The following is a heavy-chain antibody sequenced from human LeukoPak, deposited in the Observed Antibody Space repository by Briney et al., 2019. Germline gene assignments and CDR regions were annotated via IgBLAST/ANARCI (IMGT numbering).Heavy chain of an antibody. CDR2: IIPILGIA. J-gene: IGHJ3*02. V-gene: IGHV1-69*04. CDR3: ASGSYDSSGYPLGYDAFDI. CDR1: GGTFSSYA. D-gene: IGHD3-22*01. Sequence: SVKVSCKASGGTFSSYAISWVRQAPGQGLEWMGRIIPILGIANYAQKFQGRVTITADKSTSTAYMELSSLRSEDTAVYYCASGSYDSSGYPLGYDAFDIWGQGTMVTVSS.